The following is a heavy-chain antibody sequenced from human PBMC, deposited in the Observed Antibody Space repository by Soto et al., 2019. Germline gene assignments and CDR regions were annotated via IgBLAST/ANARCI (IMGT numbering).Heavy chain of an antibody. CDR1: GFTFSNYW. V-gene: IGHV3-74*01. Sequence: EVQLVESGGGLFQPEGSLRLSCEASGFTFSNYWMHWVRQAPGKGLVWVSRINNDGSDPIYADSVKGRFTISRDNAKNTVYLQMNSLRAEDTAVYYCARGSPNYSNFAHWGQGSLVTVSS. CDR2: INNDGSDP. D-gene: IGHD2-21*01. CDR3: ARGSPNYSNFAH. J-gene: IGHJ4*02.